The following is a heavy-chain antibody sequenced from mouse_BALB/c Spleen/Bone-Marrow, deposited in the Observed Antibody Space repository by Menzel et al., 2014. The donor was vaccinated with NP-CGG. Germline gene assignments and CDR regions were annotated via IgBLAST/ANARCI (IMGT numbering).Heavy chain of an antibody. CDR1: GYTFGSYW. Sequence: QVQLQQPGAELMKPGASVKISCKATGYTFGSYWIEWVKQRPGHGLEWIGEILPGSGSIKYNEKFKGKATFTADTSSNTAYMQLSSLTSEDSAVYYCASPIYYGNYGFAYWGQGTLVTVSA. V-gene: IGHV1-9*01. CDR3: ASPIYYGNYGFAY. CDR2: ILPGSGSI. J-gene: IGHJ3*01. D-gene: IGHD2-1*01.